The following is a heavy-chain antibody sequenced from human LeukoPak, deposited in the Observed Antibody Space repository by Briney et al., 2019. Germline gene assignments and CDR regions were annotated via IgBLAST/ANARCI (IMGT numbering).Heavy chain of an antibody. CDR3: AKLVVITATQWDFDR. D-gene: IGHD2-15*01. CDR1: GFTFNSYW. V-gene: IGHV3-7*03. J-gene: IGHJ2*01. Sequence: GGSLRLSCAASGFTFNSYWMGWLRQAPGKGLEWVANINHDGSEKYYLDSGNGRFTISRDNAKNSLYLQMNSLRAEDTAVYYCAKLVVITATQWDFDRWSRGTLATV. CDR2: INHDGSEK.